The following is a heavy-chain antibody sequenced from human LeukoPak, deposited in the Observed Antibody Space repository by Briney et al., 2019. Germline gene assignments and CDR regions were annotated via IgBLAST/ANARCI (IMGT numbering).Heavy chain of an antibody. J-gene: IGHJ4*02. Sequence: PSETLSLTCTVSGGSISSSSYYWGWIRQPPGKGLEWIGSIYYSGSTYYNPSLKSRVTISVDTSKNQFSLKLSSVTAADTGVYYCARTPGGYWGQGTLVTVSS. D-gene: IGHD2-15*01. CDR2: IYYSGST. CDR3: ARTPGGY. CDR1: GGSISSSSYY. V-gene: IGHV4-39*01.